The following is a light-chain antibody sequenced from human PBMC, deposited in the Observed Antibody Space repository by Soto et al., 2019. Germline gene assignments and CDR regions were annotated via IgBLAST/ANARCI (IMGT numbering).Light chain of an antibody. CDR2: EVS. J-gene: IGLJ3*02. CDR1: SSDVGGYNY. V-gene: IGLV2-14*01. CDR3: SSYTSSSTGWV. Sequence: QSALTQPASVSGSPGQSITISCTGTSSDVGGYNYVSWYQQHPGKARKLMIYEVSNRPSGVSNRFSGSKSGNTASLTISGLQAEDEADYYCSSYTSSSTGWVFGGGTKLTVL.